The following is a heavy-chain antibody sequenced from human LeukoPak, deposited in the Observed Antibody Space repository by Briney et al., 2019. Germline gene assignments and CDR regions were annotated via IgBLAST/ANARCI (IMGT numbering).Heavy chain of an antibody. V-gene: IGHV1-18*01. CDR3: AGLGSTVEGRIDP. CDR2: ISTDSGDT. Sequence: GASVKVSCKASGYTFTSYGISWVRQAPGQGLEWMGRISTDSGDTNIAQKFQGRVTMTRDTSINTAYMELSRLTSDDTAVYYCAGLGSTVEGRIDPWGQGTPVTVSS. D-gene: IGHD5/OR15-5a*01. J-gene: IGHJ5*02. CDR1: GYTFTSYG.